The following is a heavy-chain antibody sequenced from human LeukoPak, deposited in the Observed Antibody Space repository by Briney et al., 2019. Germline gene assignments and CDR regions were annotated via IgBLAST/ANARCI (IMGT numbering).Heavy chain of an antibody. V-gene: IGHV5-51*01. J-gene: IGHJ4*02. CDR1: GYSFTSYW. CDR2: IYPGDSDT. CDR3: ARILEYSSSYFDF. D-gene: IGHD6-6*01. Sequence: GESLKISCKGSGYSFTSYWIGWVRQMPGKGLEWMGIIYPGDSDTRYSPSFQGQVTISADKSISTAYLQWSSLTASDTAMYYCARILEYSSSYFDFWGQGTLVTVSS.